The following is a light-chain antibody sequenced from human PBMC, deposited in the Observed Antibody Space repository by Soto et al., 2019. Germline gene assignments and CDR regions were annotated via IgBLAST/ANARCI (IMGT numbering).Light chain of an antibody. CDR3: SSYTINNSYV. CDR1: SSDVGGYNY. V-gene: IGLV2-11*01. J-gene: IGLJ1*01. CDR2: DVS. Sequence: QSALTQPRSVSGSPGQSVTISCTGTSSDVGGYNYVSWYQQHPGKAPKLMIYDVSKRPSGVPDRFSGSKSGNTASLTISGLQAEDEADYYCSSYTINNSYVFGTGTKLTVL.